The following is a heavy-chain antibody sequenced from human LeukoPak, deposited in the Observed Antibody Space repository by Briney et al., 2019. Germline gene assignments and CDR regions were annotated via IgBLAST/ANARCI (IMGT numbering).Heavy chain of an antibody. J-gene: IGHJ6*03. Sequence: PGGSLRLSCAASGFSISSYEMNWVRQAPGKGLEWVSYISSSGGTIYYADSVKGRFTISRDNAKNSLYLQMNSLRAEDTAVYYCARVELAPYYYYMDVWGRGTTVTVSS. CDR1: GFSISSYE. CDR3: ARVELAPYYYYMDV. CDR2: ISSSGGTI. D-gene: IGHD1-7*01. V-gene: IGHV3-48*03.